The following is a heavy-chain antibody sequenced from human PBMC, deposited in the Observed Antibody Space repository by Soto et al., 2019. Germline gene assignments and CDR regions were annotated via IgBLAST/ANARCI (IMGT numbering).Heavy chain of an antibody. CDR3: ARGSSNWAYYFDF. Sequence: EVHLVESGGGLVQPGGSLRLSCAASGFTFSSYSLNWVRQAPGKGLEWVSYITSSGTTVYYADSVRGRFTISRDNAKNALYLQMNRLGDDAAAVYYCARGSSNWAYYFDFWGQGTLVTVSS. J-gene: IGHJ4*02. CDR2: ITSSGTTV. V-gene: IGHV3-48*02. CDR1: GFTFSSYS. D-gene: IGHD6-13*01.